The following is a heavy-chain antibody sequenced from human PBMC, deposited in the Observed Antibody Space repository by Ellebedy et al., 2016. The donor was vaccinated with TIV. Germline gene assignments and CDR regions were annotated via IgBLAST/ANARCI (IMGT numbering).Heavy chain of an antibody. CDR1: GGSISTFY. Sequence: MPGGSLRLSCTVSGGSISTFYWSWVRQPPGKGLEWIGNIYYSGITNYNPSLKSRVIISVDTSKIQFSLRLSSVTAADTAVYYCARGTYYYGSANYGMDVWGQGTTVTVSS. V-gene: IGHV4-59*01. CDR2: IYYSGIT. J-gene: IGHJ6*02. CDR3: ARGTYYYGSANYGMDV. D-gene: IGHD3-10*01.